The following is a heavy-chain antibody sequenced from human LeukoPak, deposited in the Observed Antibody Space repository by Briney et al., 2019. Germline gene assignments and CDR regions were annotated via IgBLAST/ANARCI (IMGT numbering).Heavy chain of an antibody. D-gene: IGHD3-9*01. CDR2: MSGSGGST. V-gene: IGHV3-23*01. J-gene: IGHJ4*02. CDR3: VKVDNGILTGYYAFGY. CDR1: GFTFSSYA. Sequence: GGSLRLSCAASGFTFSSYAMSWVRQAPGRGLEWVSAMSGSGGSTYFADSVKGRFTISRDKSKNTLYLQMNSLRAEDTAVYYCVKVDNGILTGYYAFGYWGQGTLVTVSS.